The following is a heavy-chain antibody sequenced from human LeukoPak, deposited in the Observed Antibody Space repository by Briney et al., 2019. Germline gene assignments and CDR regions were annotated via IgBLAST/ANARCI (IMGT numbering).Heavy chain of an antibody. CDR1: GFTFSSYA. V-gene: IGHV3-23*01. J-gene: IGHJ5*02. CDR2: ISGSGGST. Sequence: QTGGSLRLSCAASGFTFSSYAMSWVRQAPRKGLEWVSAISGSGGSTYYADSVKGRFTISRDNSKNTLYLQMNSLRAEDTAVYYCAKVGSRYINWFDPWGQGTLVTVSS. D-gene: IGHD3-9*01. CDR3: AKVGSRYINWFDP.